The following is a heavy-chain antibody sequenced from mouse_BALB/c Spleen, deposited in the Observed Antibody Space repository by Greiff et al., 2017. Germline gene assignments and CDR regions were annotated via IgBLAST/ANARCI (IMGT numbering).Heavy chain of an antibody. CDR1: GFNIKDYY. CDR3: NAPYGNYDYFDY. Sequence: EVQLQQSGAELVRSGASVKLSCTASGFNIKDYYMHWVKQRPEQGLEWIGWIDPENGDTEYAQKFKGKATMTADTSANTAYLQLSSLTSEDTAVYYCNAPYGNYDYFDYWGQGTTLTVSS. V-gene: IGHV14-4*02. D-gene: IGHD2-1*01. CDR2: IDPENGDT. J-gene: IGHJ2*01.